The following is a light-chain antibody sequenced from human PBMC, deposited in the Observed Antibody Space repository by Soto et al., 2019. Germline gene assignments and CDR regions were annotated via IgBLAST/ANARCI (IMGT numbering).Light chain of an antibody. V-gene: IGKV3D-20*02. Sequence: EIVLTQSPGTLSLSPVERATLSCMASQSVSSSYLAWYQQKPGQAPRLLIYGASSRATGIPDRFSGSGSGTDFTLTISRLEPEDFAVYYCQQRSNWPRTFGQGTKVDIK. J-gene: IGKJ1*01. CDR3: QQRSNWPRT. CDR2: GAS. CDR1: QSVSSSY.